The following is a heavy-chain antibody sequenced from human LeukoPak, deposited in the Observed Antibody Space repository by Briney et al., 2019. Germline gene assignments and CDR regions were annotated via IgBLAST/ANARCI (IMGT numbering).Heavy chain of an antibody. CDR3: ARVYYSSSYDYWYFDL. Sequence: SETLSLTCTVSGGSISSYFWNWIRQPPGKGLEWIGYICDSESTNYIPSLKSRVTISVDTSKNQFSLKLSSVTAADTAVYYCARVYYSSSYDYWYFDLWGRGTLVTVSS. D-gene: IGHD6-13*01. CDR1: GGSISSYF. J-gene: IGHJ2*01. V-gene: IGHV4-59*01. CDR2: ICDSEST.